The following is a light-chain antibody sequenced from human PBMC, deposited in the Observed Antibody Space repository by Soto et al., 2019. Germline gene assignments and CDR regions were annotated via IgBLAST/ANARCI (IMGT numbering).Light chain of an antibody. Sequence: QSVLTQPPSVSGAPGQRVTISCTGSSSNIGAGYDVHWYQQLPGTAPKLLIYGNSNRPSGVPDRFSGSKSGTSASLAITGLHADDESDYYCQSYDSSVSGYVVFGGGTKLTVL. CDR3: QSYDSSVSGYVV. J-gene: IGLJ2*01. CDR2: GNS. V-gene: IGLV1-40*01. CDR1: SSNIGAGYD.